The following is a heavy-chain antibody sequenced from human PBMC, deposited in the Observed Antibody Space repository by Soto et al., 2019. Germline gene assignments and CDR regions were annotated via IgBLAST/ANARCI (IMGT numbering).Heavy chain of an antibody. Sequence: GGSLRLSCAASGFTFSDYYMSLIRQAPGKGLEWVSYISSSSSYTNYADSVKGRFTISRDNAKNSLYLQMNSLRAEDTAVYYCARVQVVVAALDVWGQGTTVTVSS. D-gene: IGHD2-15*01. V-gene: IGHV3-11*06. J-gene: IGHJ6*02. CDR3: ARVQVVVAALDV. CDR1: GFTFSDYY. CDR2: ISSSSSYT.